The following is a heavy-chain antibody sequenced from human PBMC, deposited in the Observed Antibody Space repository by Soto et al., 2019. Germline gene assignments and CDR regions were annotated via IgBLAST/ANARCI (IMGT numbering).Heavy chain of an antibody. CDR2: ISGSGGST. J-gene: IGHJ5*02. CDR1: GFTFSSYA. D-gene: IGHD3-3*01. Sequence: EVQLLESGGGLVQPEGSLRLSCAASGFTFSSYAMSWVRQAPGKGLEWVSAISGSGGSTYYADSVKGRFTISRDNSKNTLYLQMNSLRAEDTAVYYCAKSWGITIFGDWFDPWGQGTLVTVSS. V-gene: IGHV3-23*01. CDR3: AKSWGITIFGDWFDP.